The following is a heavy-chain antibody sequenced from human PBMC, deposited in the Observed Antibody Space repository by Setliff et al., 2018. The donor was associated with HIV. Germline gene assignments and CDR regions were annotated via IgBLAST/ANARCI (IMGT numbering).Heavy chain of an antibody. CDR1: GYTFTDFW. Sequence: ASVKVSCKISGYTFTDFWIHWVRQAPGGGLEWMGWINPKSGGPNYAQKFQGRVTMTSDTSITTAYMEMTGLRSDDTAVYYCATSSGYYSTFDRWGQGTRVTVSS. CDR3: ATSSGYYSTFDR. V-gene: IGHV1-2*02. J-gene: IGHJ4*02. CDR2: INPKSGGP. D-gene: IGHD3-22*01.